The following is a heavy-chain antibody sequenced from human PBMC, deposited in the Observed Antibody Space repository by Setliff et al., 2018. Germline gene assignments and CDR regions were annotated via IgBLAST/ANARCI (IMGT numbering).Heavy chain of an antibody. J-gene: IGHJ6*02. CDR2: ITPIFETA. V-gene: IGHV1-69*06. Sequence: ASVKVSCKASGGTFSGYAFSWVRQAPGQGPEWMGGITPIFETAHYAEKFRDRVTITADKSTTTVHMELSRLVSEDTAVYFCARDSVTRGQLERRGGWHYYGLDVWGQGTTVTVSS. CDR3: ARDSVTRGQLERRGGWHYYGLDV. CDR1: GGTFSGYA. D-gene: IGHD1-1*01.